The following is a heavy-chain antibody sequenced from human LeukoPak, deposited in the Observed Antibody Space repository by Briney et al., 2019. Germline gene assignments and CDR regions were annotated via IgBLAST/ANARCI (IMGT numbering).Heavy chain of an antibody. V-gene: IGHV3-7*03. CDR1: GFTFRNYW. J-gene: IGHJ4*02. CDR3: ARHSNGWSEGTY. Sequence: GGSLRLSCAASGFTFRNYWMTWVRQAPGKGLEWVANIKQDGSEKNYVDSVKGRFTISRDNAKNSLFLQMNSPRAEDTAVYYCARHSNGWSEGTYWGQGTLVTVTS. CDR2: IKQDGSEK. D-gene: IGHD6-19*01.